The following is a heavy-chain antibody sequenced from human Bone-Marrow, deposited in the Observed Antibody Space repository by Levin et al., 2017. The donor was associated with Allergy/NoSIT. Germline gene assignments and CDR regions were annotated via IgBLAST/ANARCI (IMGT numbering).Heavy chain of an antibody. CDR1: GFSLSSYA. Sequence: GESLKISCAASGFSLSSYALHWVRQAPGKGLEWVAFISYNGSNKYNADSVKGRFTISRDNSKKTLYLQMNSLRAEDMAVYYCARTSQFQMIHSSFYGMDVWGRGTTVIVSS. D-gene: IGHD3-22*01. J-gene: IGHJ6*02. V-gene: IGHV3-30-3*01. CDR2: ISYNGSNK. CDR3: ARTSQFQMIHSSFYGMDV.